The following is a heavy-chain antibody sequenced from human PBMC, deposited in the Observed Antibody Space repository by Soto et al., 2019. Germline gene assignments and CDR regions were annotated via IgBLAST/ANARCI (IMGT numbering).Heavy chain of an antibody. J-gene: IGHJ4*02. V-gene: IGHV4-34*01. CDR3: ARDKITGLFDY. D-gene: IGHD2-8*02. CDR2: INHSGST. Sequence: SETLSLTCAFYGWSFAGSYWTWIRPPTGPGLEWIGEINHSGSTNYNPSLKSRVTISVDTSKNQFSLKLTSVTAADTAVYYCARDKITGLFDYWGQGTLVTVSS. CDR1: GWSFAGSY.